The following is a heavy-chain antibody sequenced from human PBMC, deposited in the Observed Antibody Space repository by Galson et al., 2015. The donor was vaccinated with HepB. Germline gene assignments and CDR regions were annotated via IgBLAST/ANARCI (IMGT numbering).Heavy chain of an antibody. CDR3: ARDQVVAAMYWFDP. Sequence: SVKVSCKASGYTFTSYAMNWVRQAPGQGLEWMGWNNTNTGNPTYAQGFTGRFVFSLDTSVSTAYLQISSLKAEDTAVYYCARDQVVAAMYWFDPWGQGTLVTVSS. CDR1: GYTFTSYA. CDR2: NNTNTGNP. J-gene: IGHJ5*02. D-gene: IGHD2-15*01. V-gene: IGHV7-4-1*02.